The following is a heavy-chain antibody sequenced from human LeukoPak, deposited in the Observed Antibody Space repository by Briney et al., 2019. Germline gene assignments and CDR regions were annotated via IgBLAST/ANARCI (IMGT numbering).Heavy chain of an antibody. D-gene: IGHD3-22*01. CDR1: GGSISSGGYY. Sequence: SETLSLTCTVSGGSISSGGYYWSWIRQPPGKGLEWIGYIYHSGSTYYNPSLKSRVTISVDRSKNQFSLKLSSVTAADTAVYYCARELRYDNSDSGAFWGQGTVVTVSS. CDR3: ARELRYDNSDSGAF. J-gene: IGHJ3*01. V-gene: IGHV4-30-2*01. CDR2: IYHSGST.